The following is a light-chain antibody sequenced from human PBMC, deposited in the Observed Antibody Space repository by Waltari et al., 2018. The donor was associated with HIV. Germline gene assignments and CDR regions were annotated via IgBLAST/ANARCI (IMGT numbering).Light chain of an antibody. V-gene: IGLV2-11*01. CDR2: DVS. J-gene: IGLJ1*01. Sequence: QSALTQPRSVSGSPGQSVTISCTGTSSDVGGYNYGSWYQHHQDKAPKVIIYDVSKRPSGVPDRFSGSKSGNTASLTISGLQAEDEAVYYCCSYAGRYTYVFGTGTTVTVL. CDR3: CSYAGRYTYV. CDR1: SSDVGGYNY.